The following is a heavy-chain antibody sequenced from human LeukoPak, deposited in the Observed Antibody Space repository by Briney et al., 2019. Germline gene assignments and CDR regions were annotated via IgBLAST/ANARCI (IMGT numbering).Heavy chain of an antibody. CDR1: GDSISHSSYY. CDR3: ARLPTVTFFDY. V-gene: IGHV4-39*01. D-gene: IGHD4-17*01. CDR2: IYYSGST. J-gene: IGHJ4*02. Sequence: PSETLSLTCSVSGDSISHSSYYWGWIRQPPGKGLEWIGSIYYSGSTYHNPSLKSRVTISVDTSKNQFSLRLSSVTAADTAVYYCARLPTVTFFDYWGQGTLVTVSS.